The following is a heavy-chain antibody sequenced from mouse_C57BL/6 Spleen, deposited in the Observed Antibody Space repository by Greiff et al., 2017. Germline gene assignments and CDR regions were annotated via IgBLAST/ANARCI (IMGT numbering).Heavy chain of an antibody. J-gene: IGHJ1*03. D-gene: IGHD1-1*01. V-gene: IGHV2-3*01. CDR1: GFSLTDYG. CDR3: ARVITRYFDV. CDR2: IWGEGST. Sequence: QVQLKESGPGLVAPSQSLSITCTVSGFSLTDYGVSWVRQPPGKGLEWLGLIWGEGSTNSHSALISRLRISKDNSKSEVFLKLNSLQTGDTATYYWARVITRYFDVWGTGTTVTVSS.